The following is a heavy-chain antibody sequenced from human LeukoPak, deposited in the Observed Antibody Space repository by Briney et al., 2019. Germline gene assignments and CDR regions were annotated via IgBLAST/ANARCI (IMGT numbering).Heavy chain of an antibody. Sequence: ASVKVSCKASGYTFTGYYMHWVRQAPGQGLEWMGWINPNSGGTNYAQKFQGRVTMTRDTSISTAYMELSRLRSDDTAVYYCARVYSSSSQYFQHWGQGTLVTVSS. CDR2: INPNSGGT. CDR1: GYTFTGYY. J-gene: IGHJ1*01. D-gene: IGHD6-6*01. V-gene: IGHV1-2*02. CDR3: ARVYSSSSQYFQH.